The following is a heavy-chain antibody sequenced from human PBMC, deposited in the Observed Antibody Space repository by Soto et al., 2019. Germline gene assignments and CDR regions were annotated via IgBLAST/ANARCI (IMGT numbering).Heavy chain of an antibody. J-gene: IGHJ4*02. CDR3: AREEVSAYCSGGTCHFDY. Sequence: QVQLVQSGAEVKKPGSSVKVSCKASGGTFSSYAISWVRQAPGQGLEWMGGIIPIFGTANYAQKFQGRVTITADXSTXTXSMELSSLRSEDTAVYYCAREEVSAYCSGGTCHFDYWGQGTLVTVSS. CDR1: GGTFSSYA. CDR2: IIPIFGTA. V-gene: IGHV1-69*12. D-gene: IGHD2-15*01.